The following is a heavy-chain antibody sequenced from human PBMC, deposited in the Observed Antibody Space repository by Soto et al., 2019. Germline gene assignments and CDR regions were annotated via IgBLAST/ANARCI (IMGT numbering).Heavy chain of an antibody. V-gene: IGHV1-2*04. CDR2: INPNSGGT. CDR3: ARECGPPGTYYDSAAPHYYYGMDV. Sequence: ASVKVSCKASGYTFTGYYMHWVRQAPGQGLEWMGWINPNSGGTNYAQKFQGWVTMTRDTSISTAYMELSRLRSDDTAVYYCARECGPPGTYYDSAAPHYYYGMDVWGQGTTVTVSS. D-gene: IGHD3-3*01. J-gene: IGHJ6*02. CDR1: GYTFTGYY.